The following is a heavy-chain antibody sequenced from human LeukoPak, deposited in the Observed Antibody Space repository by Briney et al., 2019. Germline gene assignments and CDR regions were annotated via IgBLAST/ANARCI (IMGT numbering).Heavy chain of an antibody. J-gene: IGHJ6*03. V-gene: IGHV1-18*01. CDR3: AXXXXXXXXYXYYXXDV. CDR2: ISAYNGNT. CDR1: GYTFTSYG. Sequence: XXGYTFTSYGISWVRQAPGQGLEWMGWISAYNGNTNYAQKFQGRVTMTTDTSTRKVYMELRSLRSDDRDVYYCAXXXXXXXXYXYYXXDVWGKXTXVTVSS.